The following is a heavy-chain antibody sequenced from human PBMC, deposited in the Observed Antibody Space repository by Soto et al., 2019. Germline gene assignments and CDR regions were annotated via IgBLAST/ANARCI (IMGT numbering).Heavy chain of an antibody. D-gene: IGHD6-6*01. J-gene: IGHJ1*01. CDR2: ITPMSGTT. V-gene: IGHV1-69*06. Sequence: SVKVSCKAPGETFRRDVISWVQQAPGQGLEWLGGITPMSGTTDYAQKFQGRVTISADKSTGTAYFELSSLTFDDTGVYYCARGVSMAGRPGFFHHWGQGSLVTVSS. CDR3: ARGVSMAGRPGFFHH. CDR1: GETFRRDV.